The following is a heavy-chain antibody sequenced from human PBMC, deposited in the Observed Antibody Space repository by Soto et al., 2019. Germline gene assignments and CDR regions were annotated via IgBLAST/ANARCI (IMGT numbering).Heavy chain of an antibody. CDR2: IYPGDSDT. J-gene: IGHJ3*01. CDR1: GYSFTSYW. V-gene: IGHV5-51*01. CDR3: ARPFYDTTGYGIDAFDF. D-gene: IGHD3-22*01. Sequence: PGESLKISCKGSGYSFTSYWIGWVRQMPGKGLEWMGIIYPGDSDTRYSPSFQGQVTISADNSISTAFLQWNSLKASDTAMYYCARPFYDTTGYGIDAFDFWGQGTMVTVSS.